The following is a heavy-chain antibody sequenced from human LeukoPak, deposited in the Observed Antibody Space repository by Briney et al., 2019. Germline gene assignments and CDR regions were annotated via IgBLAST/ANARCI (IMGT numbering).Heavy chain of an antibody. V-gene: IGHV4-59*01. CDR3: ARGSAMGTQPDY. Sequence: SETLSLTCTVSGGSISSYYWSWIRQPPGKGLEWIGYIYYSGTTNYNPSLKSRVTISVDTSKNQFSLKLSSVTAADTAVYYCARGSAMGTQPDYWGQGTLVTVSS. J-gene: IGHJ4*02. CDR2: IYYSGTT. CDR1: GGSISSYY. D-gene: IGHD5-18*01.